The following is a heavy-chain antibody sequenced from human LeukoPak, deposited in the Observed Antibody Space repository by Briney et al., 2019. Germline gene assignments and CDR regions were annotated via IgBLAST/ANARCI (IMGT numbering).Heavy chain of an antibody. V-gene: IGHV4-59*08. Sequence: SETLSLTCTVSGGSISSYYWSWIRQPPGKGLEWIGYIYYSGSTNYSPSLKSRVTISVDTSKNQFSLKLSSVTAADTAVYYCARQPADYGDYQENWGQGTLVTVSS. CDR2: IYYSGST. CDR1: GGSISSYY. J-gene: IGHJ4*02. D-gene: IGHD4-17*01. CDR3: ARQPADYGDYQEN.